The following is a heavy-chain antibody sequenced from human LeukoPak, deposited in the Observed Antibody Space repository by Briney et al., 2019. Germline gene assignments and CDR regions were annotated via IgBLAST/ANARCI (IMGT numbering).Heavy chain of an antibody. V-gene: IGHV5-51*01. Sequence: GESLKISCKGSGYRFTNYWIDWVRQMPGKGLEWMGSIYPGDSDTRYSPSFQGQVTISADKSITTAYLQWSSLKASDNAMYYCARGPMVRGTSPFDPWGQGTLVTVSS. CDR3: ARGPMVRGTSPFDP. CDR2: IYPGDSDT. CDR1: GYRFTNYW. D-gene: IGHD3-10*01. J-gene: IGHJ5*02.